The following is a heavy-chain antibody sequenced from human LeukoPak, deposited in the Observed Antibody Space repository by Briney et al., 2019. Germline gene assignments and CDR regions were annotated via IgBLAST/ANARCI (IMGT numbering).Heavy chain of an antibody. J-gene: IGHJ6*02. V-gene: IGHV3-7*01. CDR3: ARDNSGVDTAMVTNYYYYGMDV. CDR1: GFNFNNYW. Sequence: TGGSLRLSCGASGFNFNNYWMSWVRQAPGKGLEWVANIKEDGSEKYYVDSVKGRFTISRDNAKNSLYLQMNSLRAEDTAVYYCARDNSGVDTAMVTNYYYYGMDVWGQGTTVTVSS. CDR2: IKEDGSEK. D-gene: IGHD5-18*01.